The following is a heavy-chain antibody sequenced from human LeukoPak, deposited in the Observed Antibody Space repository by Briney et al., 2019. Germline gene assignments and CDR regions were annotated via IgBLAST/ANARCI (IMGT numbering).Heavy chain of an antibody. J-gene: IGHJ3*02. CDR3: ARHANPGGDGAFDI. V-gene: IGHV1-8*03. Sequence: ASVKVSCKASGHTFTSYDINWVRQATGQGLEWMGWMNPNSGNTGYAQKFQGRVTITRNTSISTAYMELSSLRSEDTAVYYCARHANPGGDGAFDIWGQGTMVTVSS. D-gene: IGHD2-21*02. CDR2: MNPNSGNT. CDR1: GHTFTSYD.